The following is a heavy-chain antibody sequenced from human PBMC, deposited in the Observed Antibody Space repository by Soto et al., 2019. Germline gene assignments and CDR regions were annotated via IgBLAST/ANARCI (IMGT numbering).Heavy chain of an antibody. J-gene: IGHJ4*02. CDR1: GGSISRGGDY. Sequence: PSETLSLTCTVSGGSISRGGDYWNWIRQHPEKGLEWIGYIYHSGTTHYNPSLKSRVTISSDTSKNQFSLILTSVTAADTAVYYCARGPGLRGLYWGQGALVTVSS. V-gene: IGHV4-31*03. CDR2: IYHSGTT. CDR3: ARGPGLRGLY. D-gene: IGHD2-21*01.